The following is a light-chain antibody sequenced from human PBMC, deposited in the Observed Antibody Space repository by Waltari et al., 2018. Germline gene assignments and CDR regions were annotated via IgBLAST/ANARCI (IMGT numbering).Light chain of an antibody. J-gene: IGKJ3*01. Sequence: DIVMTQSPDSLAVSPAEGATIHCKSSTSVLDSSNNKNYLAWYQQKPGQPPRLLIYWASTRESGVPDRFSGSGSGTDFTLTISNLQAEDVAVYYCQQCYSTPFTFGRGTKVDIK. CDR3: QQCYSTPFT. CDR1: TSVLDSSNNKNY. CDR2: WAS. V-gene: IGKV4-1*01.